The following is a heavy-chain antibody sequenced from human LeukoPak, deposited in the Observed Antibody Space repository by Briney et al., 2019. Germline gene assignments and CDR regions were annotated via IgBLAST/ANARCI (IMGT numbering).Heavy chain of an antibody. Sequence: ASVKVSCEASGYTFTSYYMHWVRQAPGQGLEWMGIINPSGGSTSYAQKFQGRVTMTRDTSTSTVYMELSSLRSEDTAVYYCARGSYYDSSGYHPSGGGFDYWGQGTLVTVSS. CDR3: ARGSYYDSSGYHPSGGGFDY. D-gene: IGHD3-22*01. CDR1: GYTFTSYY. J-gene: IGHJ4*02. V-gene: IGHV1-46*01. CDR2: INPSGGST.